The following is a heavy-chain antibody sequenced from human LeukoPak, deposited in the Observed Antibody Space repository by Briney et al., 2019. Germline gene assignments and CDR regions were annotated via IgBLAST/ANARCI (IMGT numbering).Heavy chain of an antibody. D-gene: IGHD3-22*01. V-gene: IGHV3-30*04. CDR1: GFTFSTYA. CDR3: ATGDDTSGPDLYYFDF. CDR2: ISRDGRTN. Sequence: GGSRRPSCAASGFTFSTYAMRWVRQAPGKGLEWVAVISRDGRTNYCADSVKGRFTISRDNSKNALYVQMNSLRAEETAVYYCATGDDTSGPDLYYFDFWGQGALVTVSS. J-gene: IGHJ4*02.